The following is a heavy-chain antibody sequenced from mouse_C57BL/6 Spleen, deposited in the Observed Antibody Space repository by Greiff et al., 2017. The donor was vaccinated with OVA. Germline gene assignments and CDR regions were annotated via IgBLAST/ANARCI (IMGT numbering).Heavy chain of an antibody. V-gene: IGHV3-6*01. D-gene: IGHD2-1*01. Sequence: EVQLQESGPGLVKPSQSLSLTCSVTGYSITSGYYWNWIRQFPGNKLEWMGYISYDGSNNYNPSLKNRISITRDTSKNQFFLKLNSVTTEDTATYYCASIYYGNYWGQGTLVTVSA. CDR1: GYSITSGYY. CDR3: ASIYYGNY. J-gene: IGHJ3*01. CDR2: ISYDGSN.